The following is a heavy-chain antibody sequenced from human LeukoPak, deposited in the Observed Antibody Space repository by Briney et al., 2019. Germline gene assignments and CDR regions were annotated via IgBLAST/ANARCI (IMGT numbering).Heavy chain of an antibody. CDR1: GYTFTTYA. V-gene: IGHV1-3*01. D-gene: IGHD1-26*01. CDR2: INAGNGNT. Sequence: ASVKVSCKASGYTFTTYAMHWVRQAPGQRLEWMGWINAGNGNTKYSQKFQGRVTITRDTSASTAYMELSSLRSDDTSIYYCARDYSMGIALGYWGQGTLVTVSS. CDR3: ARDYSMGIALGY. J-gene: IGHJ4*02.